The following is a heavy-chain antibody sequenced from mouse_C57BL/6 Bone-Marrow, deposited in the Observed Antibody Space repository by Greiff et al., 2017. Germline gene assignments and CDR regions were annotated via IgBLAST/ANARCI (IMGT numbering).Heavy chain of an antibody. CDR1: GYTFTSYG. Sequence: LVESGAELARPGASVKLSCKASGYTFTSYGISWVKQRTGQGLEWIGEIYPRSGNTYYNEKFKGKATLTADKSSSTAYMELRSLTSEDSAVYFCARAGYYYGKDAMDYWGQGTSVTVSS. CDR3: ARAGYYYGKDAMDY. J-gene: IGHJ4*01. CDR2: IYPRSGNT. D-gene: IGHD1-1*01. V-gene: IGHV1-81*01.